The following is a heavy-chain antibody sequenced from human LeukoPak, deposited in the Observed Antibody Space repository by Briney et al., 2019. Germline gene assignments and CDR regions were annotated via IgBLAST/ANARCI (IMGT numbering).Heavy chain of an antibody. D-gene: IGHD1-7*01. Sequence: PGGSLRLSCAASGFTFTSYSMNWVRQAPGKGLEWVSYISGSSNIIYHADSVKGRFTISRDNAKNSLYLQMNSLRAEDTAVYYCARDKNYAVDYWGQGPLVTVSS. V-gene: IGHV3-48*04. CDR1: GFTFTSYS. J-gene: IGHJ4*02. CDR2: ISGSSNII. CDR3: ARDKNYAVDY.